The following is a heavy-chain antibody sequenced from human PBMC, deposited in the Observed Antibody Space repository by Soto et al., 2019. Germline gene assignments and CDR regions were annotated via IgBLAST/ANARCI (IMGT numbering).Heavy chain of an antibody. CDR2: TYYRSKWYN. D-gene: IGHD3-16*02. J-gene: IGHJ6*03. V-gene: IGHV6-1*01. CDR1: GDSVSSNSAA. CDR3: ARGHYDYIWGSYRSEFYYMDV. Sequence: SQTLSLTCAISGDSVSSNSAAWNWIRQSPSRGLEWLGRTYYRSKWYNDYAVSVKSRITINPDTSKNQFSRQLNAVTPEDTAVYYCARGHYDYIWGSYRSEFYYMDVWGKGTTVTVSS.